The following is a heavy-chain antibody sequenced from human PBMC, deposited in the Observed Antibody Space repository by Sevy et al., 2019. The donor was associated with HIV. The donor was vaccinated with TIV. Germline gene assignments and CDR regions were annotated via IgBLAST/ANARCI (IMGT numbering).Heavy chain of an antibody. V-gene: IGHV1-46*01. CDR1: GYTFIYYY. CDR3: ARGDMYVGGTNLNY. D-gene: IGHD6-19*01. CDR2: INPNGGSK. J-gene: IGHJ4*02. Sequence: ASVKVSCKASGYTFIYYYMFWVRQAPGQGLEWMGIINPNGGSKSYAQRFQCRLTMTRDTSTSTVYMQLSSLRSEDTAVYYCARGDMYVGGTNLNYWGQGTLVTVSS.